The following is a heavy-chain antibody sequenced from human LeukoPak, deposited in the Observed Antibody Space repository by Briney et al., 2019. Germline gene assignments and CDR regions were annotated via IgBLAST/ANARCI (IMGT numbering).Heavy chain of an antibody. V-gene: IGHV3-23*01. J-gene: IGHJ4*02. Sequence: GGSLRLSCAAFGFIVRSNHINWVRQAPGKGPEWVSGIGPSGDKTYYADSVKGRFTISRDNSENTVYLQMNSLRVEDTALYYCAKDIDWLAFEDWGQGTLVTVSS. D-gene: IGHD6-19*01. CDR1: GFIVRSNH. CDR2: IGPSGDKT. CDR3: AKDIDWLAFED.